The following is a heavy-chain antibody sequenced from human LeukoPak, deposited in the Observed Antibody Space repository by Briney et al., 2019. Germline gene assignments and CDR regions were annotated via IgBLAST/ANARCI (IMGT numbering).Heavy chain of an antibody. J-gene: IGHJ4*02. CDR1: GYTFTGYY. D-gene: IGHD4-17*01. CDR3: ARGPTVTTDY. V-gene: IGHV1-2*02. Sequence: ASVKVSCKASGYTFTGYYMHWVRQAPGQGLEWMGWINPNTGGTNYAQNFQGRVTMTRGTSISTAYMGLSRLKSDDTAVYYCARGPTVTTDYWGQGTLVTVSS. CDR2: INPNTGGT.